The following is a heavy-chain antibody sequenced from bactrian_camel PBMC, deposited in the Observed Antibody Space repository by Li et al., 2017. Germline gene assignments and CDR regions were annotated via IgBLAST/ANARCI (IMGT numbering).Heavy chain of an antibody. Sequence: VQLVESGGGLVQPGGSLTLSCAASGFTFDSYWMTWVRQAPGKGLEWVSDIHSGGGRTYYADSVKGRFTISRDNAKNTVYPQMNSLKPEDTAVYYCVRGGGSWSFTPWGQGTQVTVS. CDR2: IHSGGGRT. J-gene: IGHJ6*01. CDR3: VRGGGSWSFTP. D-gene: IGHD6*01. V-gene: IGHV3S36*01. CDR1: GFTFDSYW.